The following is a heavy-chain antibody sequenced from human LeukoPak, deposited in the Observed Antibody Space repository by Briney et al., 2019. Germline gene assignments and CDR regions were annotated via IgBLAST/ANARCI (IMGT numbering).Heavy chain of an antibody. J-gene: IGHJ5*02. CDR3: ARDYGGNSNWFDP. CDR2: IYYSGST. CDR1: GGSISSYY. V-gene: IGHV4-59*01. D-gene: IGHD4-23*01. Sequence: SETLSLTCTVSGGSISSYYWSWIRQPPGKGLEWIGYIYYSGSTNYNPSLKSRVTISVDTSKNQFSLKLSSVTAADTAVYYCARDYGGNSNWFDPWAREPWSPSPQ.